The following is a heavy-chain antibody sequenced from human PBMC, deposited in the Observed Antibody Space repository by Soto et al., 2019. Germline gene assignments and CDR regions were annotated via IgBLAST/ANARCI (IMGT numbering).Heavy chain of an antibody. D-gene: IGHD3-22*01. CDR2: ISYDGSNK. CDR3: ARFLSGYYSYFDY. Sequence: GGSLRLSCAASGFTFSSYAMHWVRQAPGKGLEWVAVISYDGSNKYYADSVKGRFTISRDNSKNTLYLQMNSLRAEDTAVYYCARFLSGYYSYFDYWGQGTLVTVSS. V-gene: IGHV3-30-3*01. CDR1: GFTFSSYA. J-gene: IGHJ4*02.